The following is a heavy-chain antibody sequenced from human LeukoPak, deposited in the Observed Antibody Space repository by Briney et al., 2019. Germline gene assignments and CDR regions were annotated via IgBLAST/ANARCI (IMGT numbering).Heavy chain of an antibody. Sequence: QSGGSLRLSCAASGFTFSSYAMSWVRQAPGKGLEWVSAISGSGGSTYYAGSVKGRFTISRDNSKNTLYLQMNSLRAEDTAVYYCAKIPYSGSPTWFDPWGQGTLVTVSS. D-gene: IGHD3-10*01. V-gene: IGHV3-23*01. CDR3: AKIPYSGSPTWFDP. CDR1: GFTFSSYA. CDR2: ISGSGGST. J-gene: IGHJ5*02.